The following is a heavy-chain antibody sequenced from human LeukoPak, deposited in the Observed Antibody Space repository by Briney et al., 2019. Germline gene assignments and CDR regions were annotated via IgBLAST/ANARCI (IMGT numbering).Heavy chain of an antibody. CDR2: FDPEDGET. CDR3: ATPRIVGATTSFDY. Sequence: ASVTVSCKVSGYTLTELSMHWVRQAPGKGLEWMGGFDPEDGETIYAQKFQGRVTMTEDTSTDTAYMELSSLRSEDTAVYYCATPRIVGATTSFDYWGQGTLVTVSS. V-gene: IGHV1-24*01. J-gene: IGHJ4*02. CDR1: GYTLTELS. D-gene: IGHD1-26*01.